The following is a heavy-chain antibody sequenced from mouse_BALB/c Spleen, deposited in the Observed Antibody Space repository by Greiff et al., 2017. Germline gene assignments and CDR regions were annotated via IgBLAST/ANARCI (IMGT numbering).Heavy chain of an antibody. J-gene: IGHJ2*01. D-gene: IGHD1-1*01. CDR3: ARVQYGFDY. CDR1: GFTFSSYA. CDR2: ISSGGST. V-gene: IGHV5-6-5*01. Sequence: EVKLMESGGGLVKPGGSLKLSCAASGFTFSSYAMSWVRQTPEKRLEWVASISSGGSTYYPDSVKGRFTISRDNARNILYLQMSSLRSEDTAMYYCARVQYGFDYWGQGTTLTVSS.